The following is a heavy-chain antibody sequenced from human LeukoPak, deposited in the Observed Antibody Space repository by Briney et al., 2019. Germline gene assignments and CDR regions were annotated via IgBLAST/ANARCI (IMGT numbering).Heavy chain of an antibody. V-gene: IGHV1-3*03. J-gene: IGHJ1*01. CDR1: GYTFTSYD. CDR3: ARDLGSGWYGYFQH. D-gene: IGHD6-19*01. Sequence: ASVKVSCKASGYTFTSYDINWVRQAPGQRLGWMGWINAGNGNTKYSQEFQGRVTITRDTSASTAYMELSSLRSEDMAVYYCARDLGSGWYGYFQHWGQGTLVTVSS. CDR2: INAGNGNT.